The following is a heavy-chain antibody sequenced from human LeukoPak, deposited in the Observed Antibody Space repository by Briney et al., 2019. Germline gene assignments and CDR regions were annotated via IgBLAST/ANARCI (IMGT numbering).Heavy chain of an antibody. V-gene: IGHV4-34*01. CDR1: GGSFSGYY. CDR2: VNHSGST. D-gene: IGHD1-26*01. Sequence: SETLSLTCAVYGGSFSGYYWSLIRQPPGKGLEWIGEVNHSGSTNYNPSLKSRVTISVDTSKNQFSLKLSSVTAADTAVYYCARGPLRGGSYYAPYYFDYWGQGTLVTVSS. J-gene: IGHJ4*02. CDR3: ARGPLRGGSYYAPYYFDY.